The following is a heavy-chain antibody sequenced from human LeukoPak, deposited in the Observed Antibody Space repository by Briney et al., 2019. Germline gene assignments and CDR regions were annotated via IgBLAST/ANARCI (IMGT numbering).Heavy chain of an antibody. V-gene: IGHV3-30*02. CDR3: ARGHDILTGRFGHAFDI. J-gene: IGHJ3*02. D-gene: IGHD3-9*01. CDR2: IRYDGSNK. Sequence: PGGSLRLSCAASGFTFSSYGMHWVRQAPGKGLEWVAFIRYDGSNKYYADSVKGRFTISRDNSKNTLYLQMNSLRAEDTAVYYCARGHDILTGRFGHAFDIWGQGTMVTVSS. CDR1: GFTFSSYG.